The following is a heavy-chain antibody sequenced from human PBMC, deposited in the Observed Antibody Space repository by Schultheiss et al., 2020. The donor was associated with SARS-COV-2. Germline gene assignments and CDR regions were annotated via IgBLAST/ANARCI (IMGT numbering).Heavy chain of an antibody. Sequence: SQTLSLTCTVSGGSISSYYWSWIRQPPGKGLEWIGYIYYSGSTNYNPSLKSLVTISVDTSKNQFSLKLSSVTAADTAVYYCARAPHTAMVYYMDVWGKGTTVTVSS. CDR2: IYYSGST. CDR1: GGSISSYY. V-gene: IGHV4-59*12. J-gene: IGHJ6*03. CDR3: ARAPHTAMVYYMDV. D-gene: IGHD5-18*01.